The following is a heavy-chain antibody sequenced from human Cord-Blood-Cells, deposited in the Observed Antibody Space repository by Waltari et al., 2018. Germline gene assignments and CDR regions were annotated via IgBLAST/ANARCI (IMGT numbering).Heavy chain of an antibody. CDR3: ARLYSGYDYDSYWYFDL. CDR2: NYPCDSIT. V-gene: IGHV5-51*01. D-gene: IGHD5-12*01. Sequence: EVQLVQSGAEVKKPGESLKISCKGSGYSFTSYWIGWVRQMPGKGLEWMGINYPCDSITSYSPSFQGQVTISADKSISTAYLQWSSLKASDTAMYYCARLYSGYDYDSYWYFDLCGRGTLGTVSS. J-gene: IGHJ2*01. CDR1: GYSFTSYW.